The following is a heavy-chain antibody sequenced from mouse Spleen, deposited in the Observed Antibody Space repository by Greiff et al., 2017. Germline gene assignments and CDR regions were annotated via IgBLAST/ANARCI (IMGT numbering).Heavy chain of an antibody. D-gene: IGHD2-3*01. CDR1: GFTFSDYY. Sequence: EVMLVESEGGLVQPGSSMKLSCTASGFTFSDYYMAWVRQVPEKGLEWVANINYDGSSTYYLDSLKSRFIISRDNAKNILYLQMSSLKSEDTATYYCARCGYYDGYAMDYWGQGTSVTVSS. J-gene: IGHJ4*01. CDR3: ARCGYYDGYAMDY. CDR2: INYDGSST. V-gene: IGHV5-16*01.